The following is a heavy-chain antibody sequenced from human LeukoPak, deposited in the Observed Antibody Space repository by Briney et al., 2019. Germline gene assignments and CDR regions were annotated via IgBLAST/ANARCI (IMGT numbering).Heavy chain of an antibody. CDR1: GGTLSSSA. D-gene: IGHD5-12*01. CDR2: ISAYNGNT. CDR3: ARGPGYSGVDY. J-gene: IGHJ4*02. Sequence: GASVKVSCKASGGTLSSSAISWVRQAPGQGLEWMGWISAYNGNTNYAQKLQGRVTMTTDTSTSTAYMELRSLRSDDTAVYYCARGPGYSGVDYWGQGTLVTVSS. V-gene: IGHV1-18*01.